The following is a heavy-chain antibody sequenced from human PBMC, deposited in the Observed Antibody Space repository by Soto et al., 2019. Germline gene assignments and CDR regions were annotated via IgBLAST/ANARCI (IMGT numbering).Heavy chain of an antibody. V-gene: IGHV3-15*01. D-gene: IGHD3-16*01. CDR3: STDLSIGQKYHSNPYIDL. J-gene: IGHJ5*02. CDR2: IKSKNNGGTT. CDR1: GFTFSNAW. Sequence: PGGSLRLSCAASGFTFSNAWMSWVRQAPGKGLEWVGRIKSKNNGGTTDYAAPVKGRFTISRDDSKNTLFLQMSSLKTEDTAVYYSSTDLSIGQKYHSNPYIDLWGQGTLVTVSS.